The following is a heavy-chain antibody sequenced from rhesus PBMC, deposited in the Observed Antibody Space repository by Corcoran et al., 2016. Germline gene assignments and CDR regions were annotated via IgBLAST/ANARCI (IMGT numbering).Heavy chain of an antibody. CDR3: ARDNSSGRRYFDY. Sequence: QVQLQESGPGLVKPSETLSLTCAVSGYSISSGYGWSWIRQPPGKGLEWIGYIGGSSGSTNYNPSLKSRVTISRDTSKNQFSLKLSSVTAADTAVYYCARDNSSGRRYFDYWGQGVLVTVSS. CDR1: GYSISSGYG. D-gene: IGHD6-31*01. J-gene: IGHJ4*01. CDR2: IGGSSGST. V-gene: IGHV4-127*01.